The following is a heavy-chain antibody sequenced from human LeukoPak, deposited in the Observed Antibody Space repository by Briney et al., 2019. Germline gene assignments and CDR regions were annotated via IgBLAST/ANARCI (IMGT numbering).Heavy chain of an antibody. Sequence: PGGALRLSCAASGFTFSSYAMSWVRQAPGKGLEWVSAICGSGGSTYYADSVKGRFTISRDNSKNTLYLQMNSLRAEDTGVYYCAKDDQRIWGPADYWGQGTLVTVSS. J-gene: IGHJ4*02. CDR3: AKDDQRIWGPADY. D-gene: IGHD2-2*01. V-gene: IGHV3-23*01. CDR2: ICGSGGST. CDR1: GFTFSSYA.